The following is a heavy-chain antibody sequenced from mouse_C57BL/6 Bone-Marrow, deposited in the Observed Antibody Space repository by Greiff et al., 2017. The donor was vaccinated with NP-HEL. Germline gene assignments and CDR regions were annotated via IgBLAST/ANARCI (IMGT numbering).Heavy chain of an antibody. J-gene: IGHJ3*01. V-gene: IGHV5-6*01. CDR2: ISSGGSYT. CDR1: GFTFSSYG. CDR3: ARHVAWFAY. Sequence: EVMLVESGGDLVKPGGSLKLSCAASGFTFSSYGMSWVRQTLDKRLEWVATISSGGSYTYYPDSVKGRFTISRDNAKNTLYLQMSSLKSEDTAMYYCARHVAWFAYWGQGTLVTVSA.